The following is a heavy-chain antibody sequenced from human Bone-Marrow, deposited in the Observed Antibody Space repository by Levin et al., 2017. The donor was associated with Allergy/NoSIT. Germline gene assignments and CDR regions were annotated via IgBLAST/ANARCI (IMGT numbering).Heavy chain of an antibody. D-gene: IGHD5-12*01. V-gene: IGHV2-5*02. CDR2: IYGDDDK. CDR3: AHSLSGYDSYDY. Sequence: SGPTLVKPTQTLTLTCTFSGFSVTTSTGGVGWIRQPPGGALEWLAVIYGDDDKRYSPSLKTRLTIIKEASKNQVVLTVINMDPVDTATYHCAHSLSGYDSYDYWGPGTLVTVSS. CDR1: GFSVTTSTGG. J-gene: IGHJ4*02.